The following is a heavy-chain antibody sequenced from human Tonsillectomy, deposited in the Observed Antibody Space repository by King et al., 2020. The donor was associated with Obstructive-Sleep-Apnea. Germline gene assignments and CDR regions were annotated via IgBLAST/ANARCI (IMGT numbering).Heavy chain of an antibody. CDR1: GYTFTNYN. D-gene: IGHD3-9*01. CDR3: ARDMELRYVDWPTPGDAFDI. J-gene: IGHJ3*02. Sequence: VQLVESGAEVKKPGASVKVSCKASGYTFTNYNINWVRQAPGQWLEWMGWISAYNGNTNYAQNLRGRVTMTTDTSTSTAYMELRSLRSDDTAVYYCARDMELRYVDWPTPGDAFDIWGQGTMVTVSS. CDR2: ISAYNGNT. V-gene: IGHV1-18*04.